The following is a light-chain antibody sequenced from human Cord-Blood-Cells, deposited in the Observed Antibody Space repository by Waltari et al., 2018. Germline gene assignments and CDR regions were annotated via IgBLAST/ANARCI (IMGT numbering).Light chain of an antibody. CDR3: SSYTSSSTLYV. Sequence: QSALTQPASVSGSPGQSITISCTGTSSDVGGYNYVSWYQQHPGKAPNLMIYDASKRPSGVSNRFSGSKSGTTASLTISGLQAEDEADYYCSSYTSSSTLYVFGTGTKVTVL. CDR2: DAS. J-gene: IGLJ1*01. CDR1: SSDVGGYNY. V-gene: IGLV2-14*01.